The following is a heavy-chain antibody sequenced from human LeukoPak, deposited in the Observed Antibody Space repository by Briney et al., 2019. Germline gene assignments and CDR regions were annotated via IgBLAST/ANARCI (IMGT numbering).Heavy chain of an antibody. J-gene: IGHJ6*02. D-gene: IGHD3-22*01. V-gene: IGHV3-21*01. Sequence: GSLRLSCTASGFTFSSYSMNWVRQAPGKGLEWVSSITSSSDYIYYADSVKGRFTISRDNAENSLHLQMNSLRADDTAVYYCARDPGYYYDSSGYYYYYYYGMDVWGQGTTVTVSS. CDR1: GFTFSSYS. CDR3: ARDPGYYYDSSGYYYYYYYGMDV. CDR2: ITSSSDYI.